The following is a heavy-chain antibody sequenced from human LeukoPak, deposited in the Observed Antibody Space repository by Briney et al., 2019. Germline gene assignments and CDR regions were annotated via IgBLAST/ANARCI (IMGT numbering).Heavy chain of an antibody. Sequence: PGGTLRLSCAASGFTFSSYSMNWVRQAPGKGLEWVSSISSSSYIYYADSVKGRFTISRDNAKNSLYLQMNSLRAEDTAVYYCAREYGSGSYTHPNDYWGQGTLVTVSS. J-gene: IGHJ4*02. V-gene: IGHV3-21*01. D-gene: IGHD3-10*01. CDR2: ISSSSYI. CDR1: GFTFSSYS. CDR3: AREYGSGSYTHPNDY.